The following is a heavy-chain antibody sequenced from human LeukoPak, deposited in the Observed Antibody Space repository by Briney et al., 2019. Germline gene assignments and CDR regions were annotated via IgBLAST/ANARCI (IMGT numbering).Heavy chain of an antibody. V-gene: IGHV4-59*01. CDR1: GGSISSYY. J-gene: IGHJ4*02. D-gene: IGHD1-7*01. CDR2: IYYSGST. Sequence: PSETLSLTCTVSGGSISSYYWSWIRQPPGKGLEWIGYIYYSGSTNYNPSLKGRVTISVDTSKNQFSLKLSSVTAADTAVYYCARVLYNWNYGGFDYWGQGTLVTVSS. CDR3: ARVLYNWNYGGFDY.